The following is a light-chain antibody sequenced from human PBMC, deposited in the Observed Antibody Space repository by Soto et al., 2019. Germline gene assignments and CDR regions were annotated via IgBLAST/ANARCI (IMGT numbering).Light chain of an antibody. CDR3: AAWDDSLNAFYV. V-gene: IGLV1-44*01. Sequence: QSVLTQPPSASGTPGQRVTICCSGSSSNIGSNTVNWYQQLPGTAPKLLIYSNNQRPSGVPDRFSGSKSGTSASLAISGLQSEDEADYYCAAWDDSLNAFYVFGTGTKLTVL. CDR1: SSNIGSNT. J-gene: IGLJ1*01. CDR2: SNN.